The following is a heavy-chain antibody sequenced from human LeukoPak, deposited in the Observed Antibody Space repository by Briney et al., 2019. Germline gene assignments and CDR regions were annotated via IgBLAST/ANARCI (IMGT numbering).Heavy chain of an antibody. CDR2: ISSSGSV. J-gene: IGHJ4*02. CDR1: RGSISGSIRSYY. Sequence: SETLSLTCTVSRGSISGSIRSYYWSWLRQPPGKGLEWIGYISSSGSVNDNPSLRSRVTISVDTSKNQFFLNLSSVSAADTAVYYCARIPLGYSGACYLDYWGQGTLVTVSP. CDR3: ARIPLGYSGACYLDY. V-gene: IGHV4-4*09. D-gene: IGHD5-12*01.